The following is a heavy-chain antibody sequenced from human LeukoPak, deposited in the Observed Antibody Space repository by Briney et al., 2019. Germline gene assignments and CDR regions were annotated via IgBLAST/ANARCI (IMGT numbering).Heavy chain of an antibody. V-gene: IGHV3-21*01. CDR2: IGSGSRYI. CDR1: EFTFSDYS. J-gene: IGHJ4*02. D-gene: IGHD5-18*01. Sequence: GGSLRLSCVGSEFTFSDYSMNWVRQAPGKGLEWVASIGSGSRYIYSADSVKGRFTISRDNAQNSLFLQMNSLRVEDTAGYYCARVGRGGNSYGYIDDWGQGTLVTVSS. CDR3: ARVGRGGNSYGYIDD.